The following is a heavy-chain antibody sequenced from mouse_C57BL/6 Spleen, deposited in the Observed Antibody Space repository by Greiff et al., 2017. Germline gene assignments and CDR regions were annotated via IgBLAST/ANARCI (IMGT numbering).Heavy chain of an antibody. D-gene: IGHD1-1*01. V-gene: IGHV1-75*01. CDR3: ARRYYGSRDYFDY. CDR2: IFPGSGST. Sequence: VQLVESGPELVKPGASVKISCKASGYTFTDYYINWVKQRPGQGLEWIGWIFPGSGSTYYNENFKGKATLTVDKSSSTAYMLLSSLTSEDSAVYFCARRYYGSRDYFDYWGQGTTLTVSS. J-gene: IGHJ2*01. CDR1: GYTFTDYY.